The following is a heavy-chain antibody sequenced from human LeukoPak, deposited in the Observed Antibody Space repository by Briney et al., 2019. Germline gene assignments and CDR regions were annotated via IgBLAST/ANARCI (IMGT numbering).Heavy chain of an antibody. Sequence: PSETLSLTCTVSGGSISSSSYYWSWIRQPAGKGLEWIGRIYTSGSTNYNPSLKSRVTISVDTSKNQFSLKLSSVTAADTAVYYCARDRGYSYGDDFDYWGQGTLVTVSS. J-gene: IGHJ4*02. D-gene: IGHD5-18*01. CDR2: IYTSGST. CDR3: ARDRGYSYGDDFDY. CDR1: GGSISSSSYY. V-gene: IGHV4-61*02.